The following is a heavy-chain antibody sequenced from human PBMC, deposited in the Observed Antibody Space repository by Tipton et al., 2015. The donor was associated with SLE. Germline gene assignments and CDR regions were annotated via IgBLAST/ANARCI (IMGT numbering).Heavy chain of an antibody. J-gene: IGHJ4*02. D-gene: IGHD1-26*01. CDR3: ARDFKGIVADYFDY. CDR1: GYSISSGYY. CDR2: IYHSGST. V-gene: IGHV4-38-2*02. Sequence: TLSLTCAVSGYSISSGYYWGWIRQPPGKGLEWIGSIYHSGSTYYNSSLESRVTISVDTSKNQFSLKLSSVTAADTAVYYCARDFKGIVADYFDYWGQGTMGTVPS.